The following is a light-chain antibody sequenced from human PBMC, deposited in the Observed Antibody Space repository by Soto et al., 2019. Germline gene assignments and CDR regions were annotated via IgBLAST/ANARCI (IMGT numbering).Light chain of an antibody. CDR3: CSYAGSGTYV. CDR1: SSDIGGYNY. CDR2: DVN. J-gene: IGLJ1*01. Sequence: QSVLTQPRSVSGSPGQSVTISCTGASSDIGGYNYVSWYQQHPGKAPKLMIFDVNNRPSGVPDRFSGSKSGNTASLTISGLQDEDEADYYCCSYAGSGTYVFGTGTKLTVL. V-gene: IGLV2-11*01.